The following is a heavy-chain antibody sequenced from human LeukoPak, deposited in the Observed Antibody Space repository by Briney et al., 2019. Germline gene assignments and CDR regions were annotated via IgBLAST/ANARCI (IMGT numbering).Heavy chain of an antibody. CDR2: ISDGSRDT. V-gene: IGHV3-23*01. D-gene: IGHD6-13*01. CDR1: GFTFSSFT. J-gene: IGHJ1*01. Sequence: GGSLRLSCATSGFTFSSFTMNWVRQAPGKGLEWVSTISDGSRDTHYAGSVKGRFTISRDNSKNTLHLEMYSLTTEDTAVYYCAKEPTSYSSGWYFQHWGQGTLVTVSS. CDR3: AKEPTSYSSGWYFQH.